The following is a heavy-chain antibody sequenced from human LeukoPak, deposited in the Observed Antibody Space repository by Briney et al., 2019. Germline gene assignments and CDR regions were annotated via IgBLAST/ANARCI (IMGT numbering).Heavy chain of an antibody. CDR2: INPSTAST. CDR1: GYTFTHYF. CDR3: ARSPYTSGSLFYLDY. J-gene: IGHJ4*02. Sequence: ALVKVSCKASGYTFTHYFIHWVRQAPGQGLEWMGIINPSTASTIYAQQFQGRVTLTRDTSTTTVYMELSSLRSEDTAVYYWARSPYTSGSLFYLDYWGQGTLVTVSS. D-gene: IGHD5-18*01. V-gene: IGHV1-46*01.